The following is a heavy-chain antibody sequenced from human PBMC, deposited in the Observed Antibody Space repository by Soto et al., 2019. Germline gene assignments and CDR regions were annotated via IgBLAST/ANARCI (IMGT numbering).Heavy chain of an antibody. CDR1: GLTFSDRY. CDR3: TTVTTVDYYFDY. CDR2: IRKKSNSYTT. V-gene: IGHV3-72*01. J-gene: IGHJ4*02. D-gene: IGHD4-17*01. Sequence: EVQLVESGGGLVQPGGSLRLSCAASGLTFSDRYMDWVRQAPGKGLEWVGRIRKKSNSYTTEYAASAKGRFIISRDDSTNSLYLQSSSLKSEDTAVYYCTTVTTVDYYFDYWGQGTLVTVSS.